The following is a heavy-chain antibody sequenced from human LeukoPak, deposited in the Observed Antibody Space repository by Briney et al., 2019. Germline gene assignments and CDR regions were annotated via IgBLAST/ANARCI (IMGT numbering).Heavy chain of an antibody. CDR2: IIPIFGTA. V-gene: IGHV1-69*05. CDR3: ARDDGYCSSTSCYRGYYLDY. D-gene: IGHD2-2*03. Sequence: SVKVSCKASGGTFSSYAISWVRQAPGQGLEWMGGIIPIFGTANYAQKFQGRVTITTDESTSTAYMELSSLRSEDTAVYYCARDDGYCSSTSCYRGYYLDYWGQGTLVTVSS. J-gene: IGHJ4*02. CDR1: GGTFSSYA.